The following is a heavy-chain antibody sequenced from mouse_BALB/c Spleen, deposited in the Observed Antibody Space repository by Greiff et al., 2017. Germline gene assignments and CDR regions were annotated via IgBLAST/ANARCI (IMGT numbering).Heavy chain of an antibody. Sequence: VQLKQSGPELVKPGASVKISCKASGYTFTDYNMHWVKQSHGKSLEWIGYIYPYNGGTGYNQKFKSKATLTVDNSSSTAYMELRSLTSEDSAVYYCASHYGSRVNYFDYWGQGTTLTVSS. V-gene: IGHV1S29*02. CDR3: ASHYGSRVNYFDY. J-gene: IGHJ2*01. D-gene: IGHD1-1*01. CDR1: GYTFTDYN. CDR2: IYPYNGGT.